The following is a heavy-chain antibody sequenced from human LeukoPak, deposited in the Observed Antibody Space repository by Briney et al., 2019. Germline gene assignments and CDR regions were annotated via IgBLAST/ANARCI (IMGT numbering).Heavy chain of an antibody. CDR3: ARRGYHDSSGYDY. D-gene: IGHD3-22*01. CDR1: GFTFSSYA. V-gene: IGHV3-30*04. J-gene: IGHJ4*02. CDR2: ISYDGSNK. Sequence: GGSLRLSCAASGFTFSSYAMHWVRQAPGEGLEWVAVISYDGSNKYYADSVKGRFTISRDNSKNSLYLQINSLRAEDTAIYYCARRGYHDSSGYDYWGQGTPVTVSS.